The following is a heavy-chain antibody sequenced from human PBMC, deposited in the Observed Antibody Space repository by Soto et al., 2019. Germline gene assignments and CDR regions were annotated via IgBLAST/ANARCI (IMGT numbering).Heavy chain of an antibody. J-gene: IGHJ6*02. CDR3: ARARREGYKFYYYYGLDV. CDR1: GGSFSGYY. D-gene: IGHD5-12*01. V-gene: IGHV4-34*01. CDR2: INHSGST. Sequence: SETLSLTCTVSGGSFSGYYWSWISQPPGKGLEWIGEINHSGSTNYNPSLKSRVTILVDTSKNQFSLKLSSVTAADTAVYFCARARREGYKFYYYYGLDVWAQGTTVTVSS.